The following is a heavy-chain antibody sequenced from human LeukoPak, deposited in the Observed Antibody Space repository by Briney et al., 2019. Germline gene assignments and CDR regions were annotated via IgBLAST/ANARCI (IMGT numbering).Heavy chain of an antibody. CDR2: IYYSGST. Sequence: SETLFLTCTVSGGSISSSSYYWSWIRQPPGKGLEWIGYIYYSGSTNYNPSLKSRVTVSVDTSKNQFSLKLSSVTAADTAVYYCARAPGYGAWFDPWGQGTLVTVSS. D-gene: IGHD3-9*01. J-gene: IGHJ5*02. V-gene: IGHV4-61*05. CDR3: ARAPGYGAWFDP. CDR1: GGSISSSSYY.